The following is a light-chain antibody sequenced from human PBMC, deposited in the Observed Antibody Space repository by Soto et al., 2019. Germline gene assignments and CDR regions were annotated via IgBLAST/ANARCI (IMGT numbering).Light chain of an antibody. CDR3: QQRSNWPPIT. CDR1: QSVSSY. J-gene: IGKJ5*01. CDR2: DAS. Sequence: VLTQSPATLSLSPGERATLSCRASQSVSSYLAWYQQKPGQAPRLLIYDASNRATGVPARFSGSGSGTDFTLTISSLEPEDFAIYYCQQRSNWPPITFGQGTRLEIK. V-gene: IGKV3-11*01.